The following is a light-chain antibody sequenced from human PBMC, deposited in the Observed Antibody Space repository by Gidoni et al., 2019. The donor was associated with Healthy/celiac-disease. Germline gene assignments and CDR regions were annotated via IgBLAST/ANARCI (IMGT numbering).Light chain of an antibody. Sequence: ELVLTQSPATLSLSPGARATLSFRASQTVSSYLAWYQQKPGQAPRLLIYDAANRATGIPARFSGSGSGTDFTLTISSLEPEDFAVYYCQQRSNWPPYTFGQGTKLEIK. J-gene: IGKJ2*01. V-gene: IGKV3-11*01. CDR2: DAA. CDR1: QTVSSY. CDR3: QQRSNWPPYT.